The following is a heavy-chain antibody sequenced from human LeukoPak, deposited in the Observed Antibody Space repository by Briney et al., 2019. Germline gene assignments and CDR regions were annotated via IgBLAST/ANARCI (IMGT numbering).Heavy chain of an antibody. V-gene: IGHV3-23*01. Sequence: GGSLRLSCAASGFTFSSYAMSWVRQAPGKGLEWVSAISGSGGSTYHADSVKGRFTISRDNSKNTLYLQMNSLRAEDTAVYYCARAGLLWFGESYFDYWGQGTLVTVSS. CDR2: ISGSGGST. D-gene: IGHD3-10*01. J-gene: IGHJ4*02. CDR3: ARAGLLWFGESYFDY. CDR1: GFTFSSYA.